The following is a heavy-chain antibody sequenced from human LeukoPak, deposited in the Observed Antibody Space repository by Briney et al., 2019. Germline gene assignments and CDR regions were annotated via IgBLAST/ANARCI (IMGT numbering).Heavy chain of an antibody. J-gene: IGHJ4*01. CDR1: GGPISSYY. Sequence: SEPLSLTCTVSGGPISSYYWSWIRQPPGKGLEWIGYNYYSWSTNYNPSLKSRVTISVDTSKNQFSQKLSSVTAADAAVYYCARTKLLITRIVGRRGYYFDYWGQGTLVTVSS. V-gene: IGHV4-59*01. D-gene: IGHD3-22*01. CDR2: NYYSWST. CDR3: ARTKLLITRIVGRRGYYFDY.